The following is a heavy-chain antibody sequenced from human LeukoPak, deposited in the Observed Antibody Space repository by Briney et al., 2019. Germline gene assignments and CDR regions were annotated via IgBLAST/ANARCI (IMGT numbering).Heavy chain of an antibody. Sequence: PSETLSLTCTVSGGSISSYYWSWIRQPPGKGLEWIGNIYYSGSTNYNPSLKSRVTISVDTSKNQFSLKLSSVTAADTAVYYCARDPFYDYVWGSFTRGGFDYWGQGTLVTVSS. CDR1: GGSISSYY. CDR3: ARDPFYDYVWGSFTRGGFDY. V-gene: IGHV4-59*01. D-gene: IGHD3-16*01. CDR2: IYYSGST. J-gene: IGHJ4*02.